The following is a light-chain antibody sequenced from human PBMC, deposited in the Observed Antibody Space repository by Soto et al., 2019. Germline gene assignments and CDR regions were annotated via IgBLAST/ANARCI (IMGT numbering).Light chain of an antibody. CDR1: QSVSSNY. Sequence: EIVLTQSPGTLSLSPGERASLSCRAGQSVSSNYLAWFQQKPGQAPRLLISGASSRATDIPDRFSGSGSGTEFTLTISSLQPDDFATYYCQQYNSYPITFGQGTRLEIK. CDR3: QQYNSYPIT. V-gene: IGKV3-20*01. CDR2: GAS. J-gene: IGKJ5*01.